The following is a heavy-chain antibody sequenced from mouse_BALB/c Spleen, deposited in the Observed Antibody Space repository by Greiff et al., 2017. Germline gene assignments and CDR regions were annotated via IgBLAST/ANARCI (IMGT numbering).Heavy chain of an antibody. CDR1: GFTFSDYY. D-gene: IGHD1-2*01. J-gene: IGHJ4*01. V-gene: IGHV5-4*02. CDR3: ARSYYGYDYAMDY. CDR2: ISDGGSYT. Sequence: EVMLVESGGGLVKPGGSLKLSCAASGFTFSDYYMYWVRQTPEKRLEWVATISDGGSYTYYPDSVKGRFTISRDNAKNNLYLQMSSLKSEDTAMYYCARSYYGYDYAMDYRGQGTSVTVSS.